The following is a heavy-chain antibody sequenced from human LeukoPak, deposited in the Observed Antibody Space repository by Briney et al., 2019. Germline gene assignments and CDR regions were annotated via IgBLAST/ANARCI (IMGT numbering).Heavy chain of an antibody. V-gene: IGHV1-2*02. J-gene: IGHJ4*02. CDR1: GYSFTGYY. Sequence: ASVKVSCKASGYSFTGYYMHWVRQAPGQGLEWMGWINPNSGDTKYAQKLQGRVTMTTDTSTSTAYMELRSLRSDDTAVYYCARDPPYYDFWSGYYKDWFDYWGQGTLVTVSS. CDR3: ARDPPYYDFWSGYYKDWFDY. CDR2: INPNSGDT. D-gene: IGHD3-3*01.